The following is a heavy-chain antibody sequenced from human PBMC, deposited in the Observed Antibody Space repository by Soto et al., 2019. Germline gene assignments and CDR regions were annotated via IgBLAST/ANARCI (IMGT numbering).Heavy chain of an antibody. CDR2: INAGSGNT. CDR1: GYTFSAYT. D-gene: IGHD3-3*02. V-gene: IGHV1-3*01. CDR3: ARDTETLGPRANDALDI. J-gene: IGHJ3*02. Sequence: QAQLVQSGAEMKKPGASVKFSCKATGYTFSAYTMNWVRQAPGQSLEWMGWINAGSGNTKYSQNFQGRVSITRDTSASTVYMELTGLTSEDTAVYYCARDTETLGPRANDALDIWGQGTMVNVSS.